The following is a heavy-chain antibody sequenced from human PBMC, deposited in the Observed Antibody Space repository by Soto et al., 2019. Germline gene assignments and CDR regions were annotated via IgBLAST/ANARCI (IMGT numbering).Heavy chain of an antibody. CDR2: IYYSGST. V-gene: IGHV4-31*03. J-gene: IGHJ4*02. D-gene: IGHD3-22*01. Sequence: SETLSLTCTVSGGSISSGGYYWSLILQHPWKGLEWIGYIYYSGSTYYNPSLKSRVTISVDTSKNQFSLKMSSVTAADTAVYYCATYYYDSSGYYYVYRDYWGQGTLVTVSS. CDR3: ATYYYDSSGYYYVYRDY. CDR1: GGSISSGGYY.